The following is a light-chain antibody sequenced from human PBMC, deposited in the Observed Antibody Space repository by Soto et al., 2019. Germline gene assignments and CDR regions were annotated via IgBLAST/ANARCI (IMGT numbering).Light chain of an antibody. CDR3: AVWDDSLVSVL. CDR2: TNN. CDR1: SSNIGTNS. V-gene: IGLV1-47*02. Sequence: QSVLTQTPSASATPGQRVTMSCSGGSSNIGTNSVFWYQQFPGTAPKLLIYTNNQRPSGVPDRFSGSKSGTSASLVISGLRSEDEADYYCAVWDDSLVSVLFGGGTKLTVL. J-gene: IGLJ2*01.